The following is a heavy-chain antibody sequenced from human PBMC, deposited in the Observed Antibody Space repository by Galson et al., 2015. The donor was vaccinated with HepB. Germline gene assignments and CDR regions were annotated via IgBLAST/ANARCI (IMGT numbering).Heavy chain of an antibody. CDR3: AKDPNSRPYWFDP. J-gene: IGHJ5*02. CDR2: ISYDGSNK. Sequence: SLRLSCAASGFTFSSYGMHWVRQAPGKGLEWVAVISYDGSNKYYADSVKGRFTISRDNSKNTLYLQMNSLRAEDTAVYYCAKDPNSRPYWFDPWGQGTLVTVSS. V-gene: IGHV3-30*18. CDR1: GFTFSSYG. D-gene: IGHD6-13*01.